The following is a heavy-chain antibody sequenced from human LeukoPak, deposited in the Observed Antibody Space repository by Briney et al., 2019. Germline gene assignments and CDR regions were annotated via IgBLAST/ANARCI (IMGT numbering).Heavy chain of an antibody. CDR1: GFNFRDFG. CDR3: AKVGGLVAQTGDS. V-gene: IGHV3-23*01. CDR2: ISGTGGSI. J-gene: IGHJ4*02. D-gene: IGHD2-15*01. Sequence: PGGSLRLSCSVSGFNFRDFGMTWVRQTQGKGLEWLSTISGTGGSIYYADSVKGRFTISRDNSKNTLFLQMTRLRAEDTALYYCAKVGGLVAQTGDSWGQGSPVTVSS.